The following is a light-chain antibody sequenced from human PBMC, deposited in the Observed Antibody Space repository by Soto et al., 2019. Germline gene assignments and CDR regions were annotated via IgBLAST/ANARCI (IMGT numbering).Light chain of an antibody. CDR3: QHYDNVPTFT. CDR2: DAS. Sequence: IQMTQSPSSLSASVGDRGTITCQASQDISDYLNWYQQRPGKAPKLLIYDASNLEVGVPSRFTGSGFWTHFTLSISSLQPEDYATDFCQHYDNVPTFTFGPGTKVDIK. J-gene: IGKJ3*01. CDR1: QDISDY. V-gene: IGKV1-33*01.